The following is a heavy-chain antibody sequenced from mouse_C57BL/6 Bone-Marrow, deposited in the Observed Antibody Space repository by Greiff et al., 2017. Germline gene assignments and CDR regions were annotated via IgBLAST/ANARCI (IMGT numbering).Heavy chain of an antibody. J-gene: IGHJ4*01. Sequence: QVQLKESGAELAKPGASVKLSCKASGYTFTSYWMHWVKQRPGQGLEWIGYINPSSGYTNYNQKFKDKATLTADKSSSTAYMQLSSLTYEDSAVYYCARSRVTTDYAMDYWGQGTSVTVSS. V-gene: IGHV1-7*01. CDR3: ARSRVTTDYAMDY. CDR2: INPSSGYT. CDR1: GYTFTSYW. D-gene: IGHD2-2*01.